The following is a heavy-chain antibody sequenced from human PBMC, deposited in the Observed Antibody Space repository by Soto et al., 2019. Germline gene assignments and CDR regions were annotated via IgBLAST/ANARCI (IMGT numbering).Heavy chain of an antibody. CDR3: ARGRYCCGGRCYFDY. D-gene: IGHD2-15*01. Sequence: EVQLVESGGGLVQPGGSLRLSCAASGFTFSNYWMSWVRQAPGEGLEWVANIKQDGSENSYVDSVKGRFTISRDNAKNSGYLQMNSLRAEDTAVYNCARGRYCCGGRCYFDYWGQGTPVTVSS. V-gene: IGHV3-7*04. J-gene: IGHJ4*02. CDR2: IKQDGSEN. CDR1: GFTFSNYW.